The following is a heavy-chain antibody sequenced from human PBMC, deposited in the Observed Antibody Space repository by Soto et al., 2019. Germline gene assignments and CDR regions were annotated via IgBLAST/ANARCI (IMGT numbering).Heavy chain of an antibody. J-gene: IGHJ4*02. CDR3: ARAIRREQQLLRALVY. CDR1: GYTFTNYD. Sequence: ASVKVSCKASGYTFTNYDINWVRQATGQGLEWMGWMNPNSGNTGYAQKFQSRITMAGNTSISTANMELSSLRSDDTALYYCARAIRREQQLLRALVYWGQGTLVTV. CDR2: MNPNSGNT. V-gene: IGHV1-8*01. D-gene: IGHD6-13*01.